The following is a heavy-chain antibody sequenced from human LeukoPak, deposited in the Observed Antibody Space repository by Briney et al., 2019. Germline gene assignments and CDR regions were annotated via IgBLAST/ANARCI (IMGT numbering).Heavy chain of an antibody. CDR3: ASSTEEIPSYGGNSGVDY. V-gene: IGHV3-66*01. Sequence: PGGSLRLSCAASGFTVSSNYMSWVRQAPGKGLEWVSVIYSGGSTYYADSVKGRFTISRDNSKNTLYLQMNSLRAEDTAVYYCASSTEEIPSYGGNSGVDYWGQGTLVTVSS. J-gene: IGHJ4*02. CDR2: IYSGGST. CDR1: GFTVSSNY. D-gene: IGHD4-23*01.